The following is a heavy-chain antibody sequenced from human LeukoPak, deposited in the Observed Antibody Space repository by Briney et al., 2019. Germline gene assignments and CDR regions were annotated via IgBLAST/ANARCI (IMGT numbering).Heavy chain of an antibody. CDR1: GGSISSYY. CDR3: ARGRRTIFGVVTPHFDY. D-gene: IGHD3-3*01. CDR2: IHDSDNT. V-gene: IGHV4-59*01. Sequence: SESLSLTCTVSGGSISSYYWSWIRQSPGKGLEWIGYIHDSDNTYYSPSLKSLVTISVDTSKNQFSLRVNSMTAADTAVYYCARGRRTIFGVVTPHFDYWGQGTVVTVSS. J-gene: IGHJ4*02.